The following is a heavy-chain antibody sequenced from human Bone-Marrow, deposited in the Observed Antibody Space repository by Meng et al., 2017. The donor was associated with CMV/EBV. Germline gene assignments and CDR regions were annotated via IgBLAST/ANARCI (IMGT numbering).Heavy chain of an antibody. J-gene: IGHJ4*02. CDR3: VRDRHYYDTSGRKNDY. CDR1: FTFSDYY. Sequence: FTFSDYYMSWIRQAPGKGLEWFSYISSSANIMYYADSVKGRFTISRDNAKNSLFLQMNTLRAEDTAVYYCVRDRHYYDTSGRKNDYWGQGTLVTVSS. CDR2: ISSSANIM. D-gene: IGHD3-22*01. V-gene: IGHV3-11*01.